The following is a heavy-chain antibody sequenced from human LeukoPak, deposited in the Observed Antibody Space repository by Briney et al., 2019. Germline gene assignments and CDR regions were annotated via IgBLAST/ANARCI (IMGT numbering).Heavy chain of an antibody. Sequence: QPGGSLRLSCAASGFTFDDYAMHWVRQAPGKGLGWVSLISGDGGSTYYADSVKGRFTISRDNSKNSLYLQMNSLRTEDTALYHCAKDRGWYDYWGQGTLVTVSS. CDR3: AKDRGWYDY. J-gene: IGHJ4*02. D-gene: IGHD6-19*01. V-gene: IGHV3-43*02. CDR2: ISGDGGST. CDR1: GFTFDDYA.